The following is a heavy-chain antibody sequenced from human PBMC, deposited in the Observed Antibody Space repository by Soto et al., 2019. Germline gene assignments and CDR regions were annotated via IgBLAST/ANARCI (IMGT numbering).Heavy chain of an antibody. CDR3: ARDLQFYSDSSGYRDVFDI. D-gene: IGHD3-22*01. J-gene: IGHJ3*02. Sequence: GASVKVSCKASGYIINTNGIIWVRQENRQGLEWMGWISANNGNTYYAQKFQGRVTMNTDTPTRTIYMELRSLRSDDTAVYYCARDLQFYSDSSGYRDVFDIWGQGTMVTVS. CDR2: ISANNGNT. CDR1: GYIINTNG. V-gene: IGHV1-18*01.